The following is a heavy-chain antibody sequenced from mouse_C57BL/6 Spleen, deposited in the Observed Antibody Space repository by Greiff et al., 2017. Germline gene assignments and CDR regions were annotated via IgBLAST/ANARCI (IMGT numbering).Heavy chain of an antibody. V-gene: IGHV5-16*01. CDR1: GFTFSDYY. D-gene: IGHD3-3*01. CDR2: INSDGSST. Sequence: EVMLVESEGGLVQPGSSMKLSCTASGFTFSDYYMAWVRQVPEKGLEWVANINSDGSSTYYLDSLKSRFIISGDNAKNILYLQMSSLKSEDTATYYCARGLERGYFDVWGTGTTVTVSS. CDR3: ARGLERGYFDV. J-gene: IGHJ1*03.